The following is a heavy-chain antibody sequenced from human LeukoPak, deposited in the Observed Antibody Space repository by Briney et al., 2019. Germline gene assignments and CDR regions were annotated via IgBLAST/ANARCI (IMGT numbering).Heavy chain of an antibody. Sequence: SQTLSLTCNVSGVSVSDGRYYWTWIRQHPAKGLEWIAYKYYTGSAKYNPSLKSRLTISVDTSKNQFSLQLSSVTAADTATYYCATPYCSSISCLDVFTMWGQGTRVTVSS. J-gene: IGHJ3*02. CDR3: ATPYCSSISCLDVFTM. CDR2: KYYTGSA. V-gene: IGHV4-31*03. D-gene: IGHD2-2*01. CDR1: GVSVSDGRYY.